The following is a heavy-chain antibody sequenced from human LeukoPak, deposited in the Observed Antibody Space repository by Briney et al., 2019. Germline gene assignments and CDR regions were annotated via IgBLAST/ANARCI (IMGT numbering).Heavy chain of an antibody. J-gene: IGHJ4*02. CDR2: INPSGGSP. CDR1: ENTFTRYY. CDR3: ASETPIAAGPPYFDY. Sequence: GASVKVSCKASENTFTRYYIHWVRQAPGQGLEWMGIINPSGGSPTYAQKFQGRVTTTKDTSTTTVYMEMSSLRSEDTAMYYCASETPIAAGPPYFDYWGQGTLVTVSS. D-gene: IGHD6-6*01. V-gene: IGHV1-46*01.